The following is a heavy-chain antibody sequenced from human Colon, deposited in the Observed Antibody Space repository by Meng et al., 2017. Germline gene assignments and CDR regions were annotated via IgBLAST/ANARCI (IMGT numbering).Heavy chain of an antibody. J-gene: IGHJ4*02. Sequence: GQLLEAGPGLVRPSVTLSLICAVSGASVRSPDHQWGWVRQPPGKGLEWIGYARIDYANTNYNPSLKSRVNVSLDTSKNQFSLNVRSVTAADTAVYYCARDYWGSLDFWGQGILVTVSS. D-gene: IGHD3-16*01. CDR2: ARIDYANT. CDR1: GASVRSPDHQ. CDR3: ARDYWGSLDF. V-gene: IGHV4-61*08.